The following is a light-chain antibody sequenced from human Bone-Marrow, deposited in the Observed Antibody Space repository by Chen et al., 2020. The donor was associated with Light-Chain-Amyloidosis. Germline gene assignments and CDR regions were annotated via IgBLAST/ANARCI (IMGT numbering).Light chain of an antibody. CDR3: MEGLQNPA. Sequence: DIVMTQSPLSLPVTPGEPASISCRSSQSLLHSDGYNYLDWYLQKPGQSPQLLIYMGSHRASGVPDRFSGSGSGTDFTLKISRVEAEDVGVYYCMEGLQNPAFGPGTKVDIK. V-gene: IGKV2-28*01. CDR1: QSLLHSDGYNY. CDR2: MGS. J-gene: IGKJ3*01.